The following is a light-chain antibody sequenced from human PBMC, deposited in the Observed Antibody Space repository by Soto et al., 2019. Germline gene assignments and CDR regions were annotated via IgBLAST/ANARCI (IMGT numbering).Light chain of an antibody. V-gene: IGKV3D-20*02. CDR1: QSVSNDY. J-gene: IGKJ1*01. CDR3: QHRSNWTWT. Sequence: EMVFTQSPGTLSLSPGDRATLSCRASQSVSNDYVAWVQQKLGQTPRLLIYSVSSRDTGIPARFSGSGSGTEFTLTISSLEPEDVAVYYCQHRSNWTWTFGQGTKVDIK. CDR2: SVS.